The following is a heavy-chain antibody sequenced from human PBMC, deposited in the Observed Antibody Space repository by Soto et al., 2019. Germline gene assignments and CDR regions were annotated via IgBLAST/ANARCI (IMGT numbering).Heavy chain of an antibody. D-gene: IGHD3-22*01. CDR1: GYTFTSYY. CDR3: ARDHGYYDSSGYYLSALDC. Sequence: ASVKVSCKASGYTFTSYYVHWVRQAPGQGLEWMGWINPNTGGTNYAQKFQGWVTMTRDTSISTAYMELSRLRSDDTAMYYCARDHGYYDSSGYYLSALDCWGQGTLVTVS. V-gene: IGHV1-2*04. J-gene: IGHJ4*02. CDR2: INPNTGGT.